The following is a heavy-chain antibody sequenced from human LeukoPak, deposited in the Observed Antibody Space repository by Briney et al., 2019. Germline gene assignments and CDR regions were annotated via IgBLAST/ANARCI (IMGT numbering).Heavy chain of an antibody. CDR2: ISGSGGTT. D-gene: IGHD3-10*02. V-gene: IGHV3-23*01. J-gene: IGHJ6*04. Sequence: GGSLRLSCAAPGFRFDSYAMSWVRQAPGKGLEWVSGISGSGGTTYYADAVEGRFIISRDNAKNTLYLQMNSLRAEDTAVYYCAELGITMIGGVWGKGTTVTISS. CDR1: GFRFDSYA. CDR3: AELGITMIGGV.